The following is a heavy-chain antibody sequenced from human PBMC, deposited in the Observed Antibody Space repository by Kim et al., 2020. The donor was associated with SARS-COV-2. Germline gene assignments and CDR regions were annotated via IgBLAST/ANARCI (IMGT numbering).Heavy chain of an antibody. CDR3: ARLQYHDIRGAQWYFDL. D-gene: IGHD3-9*01. CDR1: GGSISSINYY. J-gene: IGHJ2*01. Sequence: SETLSLTCSVSGGSISSINYYWGWIRQPPGEGLEWIGNIYYSGSTYYNPSLKSRVTISVDTSKNQFSLRLSSVTAADTAVYYCARLQYHDIRGAQWYFDLWGRGTLVTVSS. CDR2: IYYSGST. V-gene: IGHV4-39*01.